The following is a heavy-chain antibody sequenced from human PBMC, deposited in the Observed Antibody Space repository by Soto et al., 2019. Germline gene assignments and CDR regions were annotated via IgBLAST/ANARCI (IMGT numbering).Heavy chain of an antibody. CDR1: GGYISGGYFS. J-gene: IGHJ3*02. CDR2: IYNSGST. CDR3: ATYRKFFQI. Sequence: QLQLQESGSGLVKPSQTLSLTGAVSGGYISGGYFSWSWLRQPPGKGLEWIGFIYNSGSTYYNSSHKSRVNISEDTSKNHFFLNLTSVTAADTAVYYCATYRKFFQIWSQGKKVTISS. V-gene: IGHV4-30-2*01.